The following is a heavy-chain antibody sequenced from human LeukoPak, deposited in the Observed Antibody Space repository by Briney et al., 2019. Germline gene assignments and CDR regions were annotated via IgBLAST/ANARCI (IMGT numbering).Heavy chain of an antibody. CDR1: GFTLTNYD. CDR2: VSRGGGAP. D-gene: IGHD6-25*01. CDR3: AKDAEERHSGDIAWYLGF. Sequence: GGSLRLSCAASGFTLTNYDMSWVRQAPGKGLEWVSLVSRGGGAPYYAYSVKGRFTVSRDSSSNTVYLQMNSLRAEDTAIYFCAKDAEERHSGDIAWYLGFWGEGTLVTVSS. J-gene: IGHJ4*02. V-gene: IGHV3-23*01.